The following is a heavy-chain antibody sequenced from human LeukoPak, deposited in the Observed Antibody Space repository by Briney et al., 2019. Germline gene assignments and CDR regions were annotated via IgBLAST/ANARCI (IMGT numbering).Heavy chain of an antibody. J-gene: IGHJ4*02. CDR2: ISYDGRNR. D-gene: IGHD1-26*01. CDR3: AKKWGVGTTTLDYFDY. V-gene: IGHV3-30*18. CDR1: GFTFSNYG. Sequence: GGSLRLSCAASGFTFSNYGIHWVRQAPGKGLEWVTFISYDGRNRRYVDSVKGRFTISRDNSKNTLYLQMNSLTDDDTAVYYCAKKWGVGTTTLDYFDYWGQGTLVTVSS.